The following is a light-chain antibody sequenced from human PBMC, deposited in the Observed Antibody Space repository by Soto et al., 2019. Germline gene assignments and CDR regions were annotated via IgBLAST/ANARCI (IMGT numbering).Light chain of an antibody. J-gene: IGLJ1*01. V-gene: IGLV2-14*01. CDR1: SNDIGGYNY. CDR2: EVT. CDR3: TSYTSSSSLYV. Sequence: QSALAQPASVSGSPGQSITISCTGSSNDIGGYNYVSWYQQHPGRAPKLMIYEVTNRPSGVSHRFSGSKSGNTASLTISGLHAEDEADYYCTSYTSSSSLYVFGT.